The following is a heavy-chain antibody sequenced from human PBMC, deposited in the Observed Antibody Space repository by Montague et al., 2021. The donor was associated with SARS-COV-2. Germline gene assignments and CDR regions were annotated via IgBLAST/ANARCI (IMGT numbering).Heavy chain of an antibody. Sequence: SETLSLTCAVYGGSFSGHNCSWIRKRRGKGMEWIGEMNQSGSNNXNPSLKSRGTISVDTYKNQFYLKLSPVTAADTAVYYCARVSAVFTLKIMGYYYYGMDVWGKGTTVTFSS. D-gene: IGHD2-8*01. V-gene: IGHV4-34*01. CDR2: MNQSGSN. CDR3: ARVSAVFTLKIMGYYYYGMDV. CDR1: GGSFSGHN. J-gene: IGHJ6*04.